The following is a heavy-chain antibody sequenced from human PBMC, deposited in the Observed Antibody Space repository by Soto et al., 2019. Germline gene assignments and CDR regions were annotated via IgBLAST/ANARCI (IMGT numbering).Heavy chain of an antibody. CDR3: AKESRLHDNALDY. D-gene: IGHD3-16*01. CDR2: ISPSSSFM. CDR1: GFTFSSYS. Sequence: PGGSLRLSCAASGFTFSSYSMNWVRQAPGKGLEWVSSISPSSSFMYYADSVKGRFTISRDNAKNSLYLQMNSLRAEDTAVYYCAKESRLHDNALDYWGQGTLVTVSS. V-gene: IGHV3-21*01. J-gene: IGHJ4*02.